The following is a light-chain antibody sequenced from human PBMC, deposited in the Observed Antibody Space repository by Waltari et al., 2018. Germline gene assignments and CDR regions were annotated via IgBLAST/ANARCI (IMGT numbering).Light chain of an antibody. CDR1: QSISKW. CDR2: KAS. CDR3: QQYNSYSLLS. V-gene: IGKV1-5*03. J-gene: IGKJ4*01. Sequence: DIQRTQSPSTLSASVGARVIFSCRASQSISKWLAWYQQKPGKAPTLLIHKASTLESGVPSRFSGSGSGTEFTLTISSLQPEDFSTYYCQQYNSYSLLSFGGGTKVEIK.